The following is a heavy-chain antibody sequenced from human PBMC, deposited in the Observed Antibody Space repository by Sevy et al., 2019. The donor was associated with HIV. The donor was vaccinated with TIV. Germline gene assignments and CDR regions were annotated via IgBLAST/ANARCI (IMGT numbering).Heavy chain of an antibody. CDR1: GFTFSSYS. D-gene: IGHD5-18*01. V-gene: IGHV3-21*01. J-gene: IGHJ4*02. CDR3: ARDSSGGIQLWWDFDY. Sequence: GGCLRLSCAASGFTFSSYSMNWVRQAPGKGLEWVSSISSSSSYIYYADSVKGRFTISRDNAKNSLYLQMNSLRAEDTAVYYCARDSSGGIQLWWDFDYWGQGTLVTVSS. CDR2: ISSSSSYI.